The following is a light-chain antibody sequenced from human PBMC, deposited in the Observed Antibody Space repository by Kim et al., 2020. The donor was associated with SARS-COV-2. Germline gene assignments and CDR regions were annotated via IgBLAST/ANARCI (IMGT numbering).Light chain of an antibody. Sequence: SASVGDRVPITCRASQSISSWLAWYQQKPGKAPKLLIYKASTLESGVPSRFSGSGSGTEFTLTISSLQPDDFASYYCQQYNNLWTFGQGTKVDIK. CDR1: QSISSW. J-gene: IGKJ1*01. CDR2: KAS. CDR3: QQYNNLWT. V-gene: IGKV1-5*03.